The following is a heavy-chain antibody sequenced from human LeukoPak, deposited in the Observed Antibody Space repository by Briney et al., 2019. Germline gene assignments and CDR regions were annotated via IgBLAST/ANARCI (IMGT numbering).Heavy chain of an antibody. V-gene: IGHV3-21*01. Sequence: GGSLRVSCAASGFTFSSFSMNWVRPAPGKGRAWVSSVSSSSNYIYYADSVRGRFTISRDNAKNSLSLQMNSLRVEDTAVYYCARDLDGDYGWHFDLWGRGTLVTVSS. CDR2: VSSSSNYI. J-gene: IGHJ2*01. CDR3: ARDLDGDYGWHFDL. CDR1: GFTFSSFS. D-gene: IGHD4-17*01.